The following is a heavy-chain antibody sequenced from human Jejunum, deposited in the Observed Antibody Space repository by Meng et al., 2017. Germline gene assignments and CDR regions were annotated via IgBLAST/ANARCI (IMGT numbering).Heavy chain of an antibody. CDR3: TIYNSGHI. J-gene: IGHJ3*02. Sequence: GESLKISCAVSGFIFSGCDIHWVRQASGKGLEWVGRIRSKIKNYVTSYGASVKGRFTISRDDSQNTAYLHMSSLKGEDTALYYCTIYNSGHIWGQETMVTVSS. V-gene: IGHV3-73*01. CDR1: GFIFSGCD. D-gene: IGHD6-19*01. CDR2: IRSKIKNYVT.